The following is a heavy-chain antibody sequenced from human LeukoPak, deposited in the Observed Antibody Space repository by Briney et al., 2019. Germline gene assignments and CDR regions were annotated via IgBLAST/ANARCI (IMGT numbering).Heavy chain of an antibody. D-gene: IGHD1-20*01. J-gene: IGHJ3*02. CDR3: ARYDWKRNAFDI. CDR1: GYTFTSYY. V-gene: IGHV1-2*02. CDR2: INPNSGGT. Sequence: ASVKVSCKASGYTFTSYYMHWVRQAPGQGLEWMGWINPNSGGTNYAQKFQGRVTMTRDTSISTAYMELSRLRSDDTAVYYCARYDWKRNAFDIWGQGTVVTVSS.